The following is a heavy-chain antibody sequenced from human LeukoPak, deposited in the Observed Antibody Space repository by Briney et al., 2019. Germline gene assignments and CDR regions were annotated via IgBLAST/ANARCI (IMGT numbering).Heavy chain of an antibody. Sequence: PGGSLRLSCAASGFTFSGYWMTWVRQAPGKGLEWVANIKQDGSEKYYVGSVKGRFTISRDNAKNSLYLQMNSLRAEDTAVYYCARDGVFRSSAPDYWGQGTLVTVSS. J-gene: IGHJ4*02. V-gene: IGHV3-7*01. CDR3: ARDGVFRSSAPDY. D-gene: IGHD6-6*01. CDR2: IKQDGSEK. CDR1: GFTFSGYW.